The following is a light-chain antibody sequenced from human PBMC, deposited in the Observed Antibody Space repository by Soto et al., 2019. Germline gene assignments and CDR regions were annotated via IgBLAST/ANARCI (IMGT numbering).Light chain of an antibody. Sequence: QSALTQPASVSGSPGQSITISCTVTSSHIGSSSFDSWYQQLPGKAPKLMIYEDDKRPSGVSNRFSGSKSRNTASLTVSGLQAEDEGDYYCCSYAGQTVFFAGGTKLTVL. V-gene: IGLV2-23*01. CDR2: EDD. J-gene: IGLJ2*01. CDR3: CSYAGQTVF. CDR1: SSHIGSSSF.